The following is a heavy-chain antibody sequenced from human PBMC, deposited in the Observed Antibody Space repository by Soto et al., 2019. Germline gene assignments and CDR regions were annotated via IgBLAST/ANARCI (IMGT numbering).Heavy chain of an antibody. J-gene: IGHJ5*02. CDR3: ARALPELGFDP. V-gene: IGHV4-59*01. CDR2: IYYSGST. CDR1: GCSISSYY. Sequence: SETLSLTCTVSGCSISSYYWSWIRQPPGKGLEWIGYIYYSGSTNYNPSLKSRVTISVDTSKNQFSLKLSSVTAADTAVYYCARALPELGFDPWGQGTLVTVSS. D-gene: IGHD3-10*01.